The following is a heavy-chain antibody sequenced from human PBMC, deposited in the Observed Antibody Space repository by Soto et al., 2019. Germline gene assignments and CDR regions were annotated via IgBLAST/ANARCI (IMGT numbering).Heavy chain of an antibody. CDR3: AGGDYSRVVRS. V-gene: IGHV3-73*01. D-gene: IGHD4-4*01. CDR1: GFTFSGSA. Sequence: EVQLVESGGGLVQPGGSLKLSCAASGFTFSGSAMHWVRQASGKGLEWVGRIRSKANSYATAYAASVKGRFTISRDDSQNTAYLQMNSLKTEDTAVYYCAGGDYSRVVRSWGQGTLVTVSS. CDR2: IRSKANSYAT. J-gene: IGHJ5*02.